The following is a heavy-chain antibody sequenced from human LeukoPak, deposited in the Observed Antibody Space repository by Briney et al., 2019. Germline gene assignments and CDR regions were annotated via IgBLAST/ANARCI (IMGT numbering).Heavy chain of an antibody. D-gene: IGHD3-22*01. CDR1: GGTFSSYA. CDR3: ARDRYGGKETEDYYDSSGYNWFDP. CDR2: IIPIFGTA. Sequence: SVKVSCKASGGTFSSYAISWVRQAPGQGLEWMGGIIPIFGTANYAQKFQGRVTITADESTSTAYMELSSLRSEDTAVYYCARDRYGGKETEDYYDSSGYNWFDPWGQGTLVTVSS. J-gene: IGHJ5*02. V-gene: IGHV1-69*01.